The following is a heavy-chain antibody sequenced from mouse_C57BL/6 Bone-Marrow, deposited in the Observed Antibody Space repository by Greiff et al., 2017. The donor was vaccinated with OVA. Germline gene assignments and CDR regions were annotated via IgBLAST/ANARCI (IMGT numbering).Heavy chain of an antibody. J-gene: IGHJ4*01. Sequence: VQLQQSGAELVRPGASVTLSCKASGYTFTDYEMHWVQQTPVHGLEWIGAIDPETGGTAYNQKFKGKAILTADKSSSTAYMELRSLTSEDSAVYYSTRGYSNCYANEKWDRGTAVTVSA. D-gene: IGHD2-5*01. V-gene: IGHV1-15*01. CDR3: TRGYSNCYANEK. CDR1: GYTFTDYE. CDR2: IDPETGGT.